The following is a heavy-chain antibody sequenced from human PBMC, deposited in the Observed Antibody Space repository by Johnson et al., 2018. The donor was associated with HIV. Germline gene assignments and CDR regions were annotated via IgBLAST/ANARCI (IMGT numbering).Heavy chain of an antibody. D-gene: IGHD1-26*01. J-gene: IGHJ3*02. CDR1: GFTFSSYW. V-gene: IGHV3-7*02. Sequence: VQLVESGGGLVQPGGSLRLSCAASGFTFSSYWMSWVRQAPGKGLEWVTNIKQDGSEKYYVDSVKGRFTISRENAKNSLYLQMNSLRAEDTAVYYCAKSTWELRHLDAFDIWGQGTMVTVSS. CDR3: AKSTWELRHLDAFDI. CDR2: IKQDGSEK.